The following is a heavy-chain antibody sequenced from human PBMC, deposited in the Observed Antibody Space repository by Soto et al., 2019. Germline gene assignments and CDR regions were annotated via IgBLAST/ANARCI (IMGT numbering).Heavy chain of an antibody. CDR2: VYNSGST. Sequence: KASETLSLTCTVSGTPISYYYWSWIRQPPGKGLEWIGYVYNSGSTNYNPSLKSRVTISEDTSKKQFSLTLNSVTAADTAVYYCARGEGDVEWIVHFDYWGQGTLVTVSS. J-gene: IGHJ4*02. D-gene: IGHD3-3*01. CDR3: ARGEGDVEWIVHFDY. CDR1: GTPISYYY. V-gene: IGHV4-59*01.